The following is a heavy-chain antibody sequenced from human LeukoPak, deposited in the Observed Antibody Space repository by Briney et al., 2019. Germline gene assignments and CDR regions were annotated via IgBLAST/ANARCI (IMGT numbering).Heavy chain of an antibody. J-gene: IGHJ4*02. D-gene: IGHD1-26*01. CDR2: ISGSGGST. Sequence: GGSLRLSCAASGFTFSSYAMSWVRQAPGKGLERVSVISGSGGSTYYADSVKGRFTISRDNSKNTLYLQMNSLRVEDTAVYYCAKDDVTSGSLYYFDYWGQGTLVTVSS. V-gene: IGHV3-23*01. CDR3: AKDDVTSGSLYYFDY. CDR1: GFTFSSYA.